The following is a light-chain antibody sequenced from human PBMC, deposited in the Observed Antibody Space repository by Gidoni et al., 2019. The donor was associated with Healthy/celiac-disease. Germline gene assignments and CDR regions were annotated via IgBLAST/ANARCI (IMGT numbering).Light chain of an antibody. Sequence: QSVLTQPPSVSGATGHRVTISCTGSSSNIGAGYDVHWYQQLPGTAPKLLIYGNSNRPSGVPDRFSGSKSGTSASLAITGLQAEDEADYYCQSYDSSLSGWVFGGGTKLTVL. CDR1: SSNIGAGYD. CDR2: GNS. J-gene: IGLJ3*02. CDR3: QSYDSSLSGWV. V-gene: IGLV1-40*01.